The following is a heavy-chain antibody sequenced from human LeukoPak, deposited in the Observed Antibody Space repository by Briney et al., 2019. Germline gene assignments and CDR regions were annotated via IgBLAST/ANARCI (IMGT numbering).Heavy chain of an antibody. Sequence: ASVKVACQASGYTFTSYYMHWVRQAPGQGLEWMGIINPSGGSTSYAQKFQGRVTMTRDTSTSTVYMELSSLRSEDTDVYYCARHAISGWNGLDYWGQGTLVTVSS. CDR1: GYTFTSYY. J-gene: IGHJ4*02. D-gene: IGHD1-1*01. V-gene: IGHV1-46*01. CDR3: ARHAISGWNGLDY. CDR2: INPSGGST.